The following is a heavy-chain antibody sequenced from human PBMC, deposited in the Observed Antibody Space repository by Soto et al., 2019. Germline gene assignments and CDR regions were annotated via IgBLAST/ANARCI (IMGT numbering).Heavy chain of an antibody. CDR2: IKHSGST. Sequence: QVQLQQWGAGLLKPSETLSLTCAVYGGSFSGYYWSWIRQPPGKGLEWIGEIKHSGSTNYNPSLNSRVTISVDTSKNQFSLKLSSVTAADTAVYYCARGGRWLQQYDFDYGGQGTLVTVSS. J-gene: IGHJ4*02. V-gene: IGHV4-34*01. D-gene: IGHD5-12*01. CDR3: ARGGRWLQQYDFDY. CDR1: GGSFSGYY.